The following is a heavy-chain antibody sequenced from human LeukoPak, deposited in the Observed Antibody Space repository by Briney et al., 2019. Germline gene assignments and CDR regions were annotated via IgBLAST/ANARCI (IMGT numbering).Heavy chain of an antibody. D-gene: IGHD6-13*01. V-gene: IGHV3-7*01. CDR3: TRGGATSSWYWFF. J-gene: IGHJ4*02. CDR1: GFTFSSHW. CDR2: INKDGSEQ. Sequence: PGGSLRLSCAAAGFTFSSHWMTWVRQAPGKGPDRVASINKDGSEQYYVDSVKGRFTISRDNAKNSLSLQVSSLRAEDTAVYYCTRGGATSSWYWFFWGQGTLVTVSS.